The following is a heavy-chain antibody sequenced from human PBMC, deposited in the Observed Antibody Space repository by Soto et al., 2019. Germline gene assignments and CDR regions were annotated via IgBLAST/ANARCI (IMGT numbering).Heavy chain of an antibody. CDR1: GGSISNAAYS. CDR3: AAGPGAVVVTAIPFDY. Sequence: SETLSLTCTVSGGSISNAAYSWSWIRQPPGKGLEWIGYIYPSGMPFYNPSLRSRVTISIDRSNDQFSLNMMSVTAEDTAVYYCAAGPGAVVVTAIPFDYWGQGTLVTVSS. CDR2: IYPSGMP. V-gene: IGHV4-30-2*01. D-gene: IGHD2-21*02. J-gene: IGHJ4*02.